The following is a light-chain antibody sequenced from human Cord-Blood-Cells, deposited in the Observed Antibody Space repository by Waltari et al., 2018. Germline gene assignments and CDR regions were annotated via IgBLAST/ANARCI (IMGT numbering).Light chain of an antibody. CDR1: KLGDKY. CDR3: QAWDSSTLWV. Sequence: SYELTQPPSVSVSPGQTASITCSGGKLGDKYACWYQQKPGQSPVLVIYQDSKRPSGIPERFSGSNSGNTATLTISGTQAMDEADYYCQAWDSSTLWVFGGGTKLTVL. J-gene: IGLJ3*02. CDR2: QDS. V-gene: IGLV3-1*01.